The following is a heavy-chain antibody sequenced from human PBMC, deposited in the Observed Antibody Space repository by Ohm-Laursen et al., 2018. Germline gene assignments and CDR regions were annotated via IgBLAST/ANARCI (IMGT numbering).Heavy chain of an antibody. CDR2: ISSSGSTI. J-gene: IGHJ6*02. CDR3: ARVPWNYGMDV. Sequence: SLRLSCTASGFTFSGYYTSWIRQAPGKGLEWVSYISSSGSTIYYADSVKGRFTISRDNAKNSLYLQMNSLRAEDTAVYYCARVPWNYGMDVWGQGTTVTVSS. V-gene: IGHV3-11*01. CDR1: GFTFSGYY.